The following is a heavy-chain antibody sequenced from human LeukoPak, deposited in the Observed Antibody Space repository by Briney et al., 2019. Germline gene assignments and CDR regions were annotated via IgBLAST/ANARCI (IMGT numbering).Heavy chain of an antibody. CDR3: AKPLRGRDYYYYMDV. Sequence: PGGSLRLSCAASGFTFSSYGMHWVRQAPGKGLEWVAFIRYDGSNKYYADSVKGRFTISRDNSKNTLYLQMNSLRAEDTAVYYCAKPLRGRDYYYYMDVWGKGTTVTVSS. J-gene: IGHJ6*03. D-gene: IGHD3-10*01. CDR2: IRYDGSNK. CDR1: GFTFSSYG. V-gene: IGHV3-30*02.